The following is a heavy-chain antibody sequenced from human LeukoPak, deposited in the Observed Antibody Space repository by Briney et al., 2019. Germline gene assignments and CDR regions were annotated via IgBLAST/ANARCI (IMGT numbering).Heavy chain of an antibody. D-gene: IGHD5-18*01. J-gene: IGHJ4*02. CDR2: ISGSGGST. V-gene: IGHV3-23*01. Sequence: GGSLRLSCAASGFTVSSNYMSWVRQAPGKGLEWVSAISGSGGSTYYADSVKGRFTISRDNSKNTLYLQMNSLRAEDTAVYYCAKGGGYSYGYLDYWGQGTLVTVSS. CDR3: AKGGGYSYGYLDY. CDR1: GFTVSSNY.